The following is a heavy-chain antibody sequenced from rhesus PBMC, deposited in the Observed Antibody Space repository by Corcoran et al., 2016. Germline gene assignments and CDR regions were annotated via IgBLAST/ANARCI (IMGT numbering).Heavy chain of an antibody. CDR2: ISYSGST. J-gene: IGHJ4*01. V-gene: IGHV4-122*02. CDR1: GGSISSSYYY. Sequence: QVQLQESGPGLVKPSETLSLTCAVSGGSISSSYYYWSWSRQAPGKGLEWIGYISYSGSTSDNPSLKRRVTISRDTSKNQFSLQLSSVTAADTAVYYCARESTSDSWEYSYSWLDYWGQGVLVTVSS. D-gene: IGHD5-12*01. CDR3: ARESTSDSWEYSYSWLDY.